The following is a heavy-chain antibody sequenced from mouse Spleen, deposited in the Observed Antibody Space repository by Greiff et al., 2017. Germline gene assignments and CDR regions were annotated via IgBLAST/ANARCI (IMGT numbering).Heavy chain of an antibody. CDR1: GYTFTSYW. V-gene: IGHV1-61*01. J-gene: IGHJ2*01. D-gene: IGHD4-1*01. CDR2: IYPSDSET. CDR3: ARGANWYAYYFDY. Sequence: QVQLQQPGAELVRPGSSVKLSCKASGYTFTSYWMDWVKQRPGQGLEWIGNIYPSDSETHYNQKFKDKATLTVDKSSSTAYMQLSSLTSEDSAVYYCARGANWYAYYFDYWGQGTTLTVSS.